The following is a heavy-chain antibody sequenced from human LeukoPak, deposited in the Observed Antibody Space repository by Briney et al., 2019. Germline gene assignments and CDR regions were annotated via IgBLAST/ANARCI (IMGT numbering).Heavy chain of an antibody. J-gene: IGHJ6*03. CDR2: VSTTGGST. V-gene: IGHV3-23*01. D-gene: IGHD6-19*01. Sequence: TGGSLRLSCAASGFTFSSYSMNWVRQAPGKGPEWVSTVSTTGGSTYYADSVKGRFTISRDNSEDTLYLQMNSLRAEDTAVYYCAKCSGWFVRGKDYYYYYMDVWGKGTTVTVSS. CDR3: AKCSGWFVRGKDYYYYYMDV. CDR1: GFTFSSYS.